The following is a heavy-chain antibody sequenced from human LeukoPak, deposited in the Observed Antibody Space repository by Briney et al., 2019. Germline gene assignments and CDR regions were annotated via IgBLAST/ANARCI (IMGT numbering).Heavy chain of an antibody. CDR1: GGSISSGSYY. CDR3: ARDLEEAAFDI. D-gene: IGHD5-24*01. CDR2: IYTSGST. Sequence: PSETLSLTCTVSGGSISSGSYYWSWIRQPAGKGLEWIGRIYTSGSTNYNPSLKSRVTISVDTSKNQFSLKLSSVTAADTAVYYCARDLEEAAFDIWGQGTMVTVSS. J-gene: IGHJ3*02. V-gene: IGHV4-61*02.